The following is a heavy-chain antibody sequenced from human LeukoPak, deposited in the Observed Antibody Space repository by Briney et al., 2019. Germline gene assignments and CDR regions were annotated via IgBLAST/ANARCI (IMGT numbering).Heavy chain of an antibody. J-gene: IGHJ4*02. CDR1: AGSVSSGGNY. CDR3: ARARMATTRRPPKDFDY. V-gene: IGHV4-61*08. CDR2: INHSGST. D-gene: IGHD5-24*01. Sequence: SETLSLTCTVTAGSVSSGGNYWSWIRQPPGKGLEWIGEINHSGSTNYNPSLKSRVTISVDTSKNQFSLKLSSVTAADAAVYYCARARMATTRRPPKDFDYWGQGTLVTVSS.